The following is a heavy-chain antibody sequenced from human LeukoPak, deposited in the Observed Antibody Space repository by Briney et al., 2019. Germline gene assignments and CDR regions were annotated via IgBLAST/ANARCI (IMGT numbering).Heavy chain of an antibody. J-gene: IGHJ6*03. CDR1: GYTFISYY. CDR3: VRDLLLDYTASGVTAYMDV. V-gene: IGHV1-46*01. Sequence: ASVKVSCKASGYTFISYYMHWVRQAPGQGLEWMGIITPNGGSTGYAQKFQGRITMTRDTSTRTVYMELSSLRSDDTAVYYCVRDLLLDYTASGVTAYMDVWGKGTTVTVSS. D-gene: IGHD3-3*01. CDR2: ITPNGGST.